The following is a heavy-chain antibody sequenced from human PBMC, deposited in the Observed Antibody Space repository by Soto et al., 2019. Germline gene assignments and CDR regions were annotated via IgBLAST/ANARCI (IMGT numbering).Heavy chain of an antibody. CDR1: GFTFSSYA. CDR2: ISGSGGST. V-gene: IGHV3-23*01. J-gene: IGHJ4*02. D-gene: IGHD6-13*01. Sequence: GGSLRLSCAASGFTFSSYAMSWVRQAPGKGLEWVSAISGSGGSTYYADSVKGRFTISRDNSKNTLYLQMNSLRAEDPAVNSCAKALGSSSWSYLDYWGQGTLVTVSS. CDR3: AKALGSSSWSYLDY.